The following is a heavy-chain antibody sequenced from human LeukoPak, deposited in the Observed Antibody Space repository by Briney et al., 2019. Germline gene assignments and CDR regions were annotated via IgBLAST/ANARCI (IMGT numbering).Heavy chain of an antibody. CDR3: ARDGPWSSGWYLADAFDI. J-gene: IGHJ3*02. D-gene: IGHD6-19*01. Sequence: PGGSLRLSCAASGCTFSSYSMNWVRQAPGKGLEWVSSISSSSSYIYYADSVKGRFTISRDNAKNSLYLQMNSLRAEDTAVYYCARDGPWSSGWYLADAFDIWGQGTMVTVSS. CDR2: ISSSSSYI. CDR1: GCTFSSYS. V-gene: IGHV3-21*01.